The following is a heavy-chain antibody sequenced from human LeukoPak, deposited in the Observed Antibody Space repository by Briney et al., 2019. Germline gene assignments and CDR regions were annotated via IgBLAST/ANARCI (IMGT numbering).Heavy chain of an antibody. J-gene: IGHJ4*02. Sequence: SETLSLTCTVSGGSISNYYWSWIRQPAGKGLEWIGRIYAGGTASYNPSLNSRVTMSADMSKNQLSLRLTSVTAADTAVYYCARDRGGYTYSHDYWGQGTLVTVSS. V-gene: IGHV4-4*07. CDR2: IYAGGTA. CDR1: GGSISNYY. D-gene: IGHD5-18*01. CDR3: ARDRGGYTYSHDY.